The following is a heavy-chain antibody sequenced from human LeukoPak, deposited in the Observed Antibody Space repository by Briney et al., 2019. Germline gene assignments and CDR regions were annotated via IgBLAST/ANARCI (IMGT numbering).Heavy chain of an antibody. V-gene: IGHV3-30-3*01. CDR2: ISYDGSNK. CDR3: ARGPGSSWYGGYFQH. Sequence: GGSLRLSCAASGFTFSSYAMHWVRQAPGKGLEWVAVISYDGSNKYYADSVKGRFTISRDNSKNTLYLQMNSLRAEDTAVYYCARGPGSSWYGGYFQHWGQGTLVTVSS. CDR1: GFTFSSYA. J-gene: IGHJ1*01. D-gene: IGHD6-13*01.